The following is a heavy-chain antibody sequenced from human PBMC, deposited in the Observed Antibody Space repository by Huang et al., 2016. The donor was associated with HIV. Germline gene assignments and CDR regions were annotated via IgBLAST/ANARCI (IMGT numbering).Heavy chain of an antibody. CDR1: GFSVSNYA. D-gene: IGHD4-4*01. J-gene: IGHJ4*02. CDR3: ARAPECGNYEFDQ. CDR2: ISYAGTRK. Sequence: VQLVESGGGVVQPGGSLSLSFLASGFSVSNYAVHWVRHAPGKRLEGVAVISYAGTRKYYADSVQGRFTVSRDNSKNRAYVQTNNPRAGDTAVYYCARAPECGNYEFDQWGLGTLVTVSS. V-gene: IGHV3-30-3*01.